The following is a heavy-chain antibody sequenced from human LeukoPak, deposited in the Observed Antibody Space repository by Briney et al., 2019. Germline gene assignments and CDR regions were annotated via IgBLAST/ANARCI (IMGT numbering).Heavy chain of an antibody. J-gene: IGHJ4*02. CDR2: IYSGGST. V-gene: IGHV3-53*01. CDR1: GFTVSSNY. Sequence: GGSLRLSCAASGFTVSSNYMSWVRQAPGKGLEWVSVIYSGGSTYYSDSVKGRFTISRDNSKNTLYLQMNSLRAEDTAVYYCASPRYSGSYYGFDYWGQGTLVTVSS. CDR3: ASPRYSGSYYGFDY. D-gene: IGHD1-26*01.